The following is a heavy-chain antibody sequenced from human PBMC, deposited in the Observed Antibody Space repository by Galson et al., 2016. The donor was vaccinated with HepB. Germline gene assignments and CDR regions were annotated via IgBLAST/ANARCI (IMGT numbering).Heavy chain of an antibody. CDR3: ARSLLTVTSPFGY. V-gene: IGHV3-21*01. CDR2: IATGRRHI. J-gene: IGHJ4*02. D-gene: IGHD4-17*01. Sequence: SLRLSCAASGFTFSDYNMNWVRQAPGKGLEWVSFIATGRRHIYYAASVKGRFTVSRDNAENSVYLQMNSLRVDDTAVYYCARSLLTVTSPFGYWGQGTLVTVSS. CDR1: GFTFSDYN.